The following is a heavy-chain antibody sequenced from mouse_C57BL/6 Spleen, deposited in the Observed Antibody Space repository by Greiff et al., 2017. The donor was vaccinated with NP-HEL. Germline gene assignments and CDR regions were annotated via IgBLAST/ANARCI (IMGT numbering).Heavy chain of an antibody. Sequence: VQLQQSGAELMKPGASVKLSCKATGYTFTGYWIEWVKQRPGHGLEWIGEILPGSGSTNYNEKFKGKATFTADTSSNTAYMQLSSLTTEDSAIYYCARSGIYYEYDGDAMDYWGQGTSVTVSS. CDR1: GYTFTGYW. J-gene: IGHJ4*01. D-gene: IGHD2-4*01. CDR3: ARSGIYYEYDGDAMDY. CDR2: ILPGSGST. V-gene: IGHV1-9*01.